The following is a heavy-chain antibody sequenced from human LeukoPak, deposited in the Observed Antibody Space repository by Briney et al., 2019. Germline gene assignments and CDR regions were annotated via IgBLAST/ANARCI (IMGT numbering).Heavy chain of an antibody. Sequence: KPSETLSLTCTVSGGSISSYYWSWFRQAPGKGLEWIGYIHYSGRTNYNPSLKSQVTISVDTSKNQFSLKLSSVTAADTAVYYCARGGSGDSGDIWGQGTMVTVSS. CDR1: GGSISSYY. J-gene: IGHJ3*02. CDR2: IHYSGRT. D-gene: IGHD3-22*01. V-gene: IGHV4-59*01. CDR3: ARGGSGDSGDI.